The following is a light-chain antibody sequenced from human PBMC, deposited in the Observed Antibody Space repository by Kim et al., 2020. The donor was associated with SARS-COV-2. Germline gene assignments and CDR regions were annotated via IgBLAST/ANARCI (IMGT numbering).Light chain of an antibody. CDR3: QQYDTWPSYT. J-gene: IGKJ2*01. CDR1: QSVDRN. V-gene: IGKV3-15*01. Sequence: VSPGERVTLSCRASQSVDRNLAWYQQKPGQAPRLLIYGASTRATGVPARFSGSGSGTEFTLTISSLQSEDLAVYYCQQYDTWPSYTFGQGTKLEI. CDR2: GAS.